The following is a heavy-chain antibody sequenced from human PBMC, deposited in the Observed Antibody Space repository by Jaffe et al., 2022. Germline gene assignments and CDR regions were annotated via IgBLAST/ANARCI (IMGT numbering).Heavy chain of an antibody. V-gene: IGHV3-48*03. CDR1: GFTFSSYE. CDR3: ARHPPTHGSYSSGWYYYFDY. J-gene: IGHJ4*02. CDR2: ISSSGSTI. Sequence: EVQLVESGGGLVQPGGSLRLSCAASGFTFSSYEMNWVRQAPGKGLEWVSYISSSGSTIYYADSVKGRFTISRDNAKNSLYLQMNSLRAEDTAVYYCARHPPTHGSYSSGWYYYFDYWGQGTLVTVSS. D-gene: IGHD6-19*01.